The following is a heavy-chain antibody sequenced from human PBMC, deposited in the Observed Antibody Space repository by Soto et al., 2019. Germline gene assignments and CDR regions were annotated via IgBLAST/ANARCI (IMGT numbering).Heavy chain of an antibody. CDR1: GFTFSSYS. V-gene: IGHV3-21*01. D-gene: IGHD6-6*01. CDR3: ARDESSSSYYYGMDV. CDR2: ISSSSYI. Sequence: GGSLRLSCAASGFTFSSYSMNWVRQAPGKGLEWVSSISSSSYIYYADSVKGRFTISRDNAKNSLYLQMNSLRAEDTAVYYCARDESSSSYYYGMDVWGQGTTITVSS. J-gene: IGHJ6*02.